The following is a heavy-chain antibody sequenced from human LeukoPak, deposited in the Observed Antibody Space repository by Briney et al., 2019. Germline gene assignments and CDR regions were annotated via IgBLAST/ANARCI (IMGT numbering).Heavy chain of an antibody. CDR3: ARESGYSGYDSGWFDP. D-gene: IGHD5-12*01. V-gene: IGHV1-18*01. CDR2: ISAYNGNT. J-gene: IGHJ5*02. Sequence: GASVTVSCKASGYTFTSYGISWVRQAPGQGLGWMGWISAYNGNTNYAQKLQGRVTMTTDTSTSTAYMELRSLRSDDTAVYYCARESGYSGYDSGWFDPWGQGTLVTVSS. CDR1: GYTFTSYG.